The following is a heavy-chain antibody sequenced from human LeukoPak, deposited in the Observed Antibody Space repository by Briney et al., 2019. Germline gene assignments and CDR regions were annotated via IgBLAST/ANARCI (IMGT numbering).Heavy chain of an antibody. CDR3: ARDGAIAVAGGFDY. Sequence: GGSLRLSCAASGFTFSNYAMHWVRQAPGKGLEWVAVIWYDGSNKYYADSVKGRFTISRDNSKNTLYLQMNSLRAEDTAVYYCARDGAIAVAGGFDYWGQGTLVTVSS. CDR1: GFTFSNYA. V-gene: IGHV3-33*08. J-gene: IGHJ4*02. CDR2: IWYDGSNK. D-gene: IGHD6-19*01.